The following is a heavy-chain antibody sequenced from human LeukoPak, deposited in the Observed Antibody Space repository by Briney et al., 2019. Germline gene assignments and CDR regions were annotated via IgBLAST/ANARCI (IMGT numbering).Heavy chain of an antibody. Sequence: PAYTLSLTCAVSGNSIRSRNWWVWVREPPGEGMGWVGYFFYDGRIYYNPSLKSRVTMSVDTSKNQFALKLSSVTTVDTAVYYCASSAWEMATIASPFDYWGQGTLVTVSS. D-gene: IGHD5-24*01. J-gene: IGHJ4*02. V-gene: IGHV4-28*05. CDR1: GNSIRSRNW. CDR3: ASSAWEMATIASPFDY. CDR2: FFYDGRI.